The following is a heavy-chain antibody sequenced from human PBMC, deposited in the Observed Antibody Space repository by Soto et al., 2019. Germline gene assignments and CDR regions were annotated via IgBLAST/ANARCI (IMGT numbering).Heavy chain of an antibody. CDR2: MQPSTGRT. CDR3: ARGVSAGVDF. J-gene: IGHJ4*02. V-gene: IGHV1-8*01. CDR1: GYSFTSLD. D-gene: IGHD3-10*01. Sequence: QVQLVQSGAEVREPGASVKVSCKASGYSFTSLDINWVRQTAGQGLEWMGWMQPSTGRTGYAQKFQGRVTMSRDTSITPASMELTTLTSDDTAFYYCARGVSAGVDFWGQGTLVTVS.